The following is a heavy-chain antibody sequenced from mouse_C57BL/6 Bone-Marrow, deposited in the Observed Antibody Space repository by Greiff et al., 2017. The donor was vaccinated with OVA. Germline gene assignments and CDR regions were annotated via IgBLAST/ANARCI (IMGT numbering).Heavy chain of an antibody. Sequence: EVKLMESGGDLVKPGGSLKLSCAASGFTFSSYGMSWVRQTPDKRLEWVASISSGGSYTYYPDSVKGRFTISRDNAKNTLYLQMSSLKSEDTAMYYCARHPYGSSLFAYWGQGTLVTVSA. CDR1: GFTFSSYG. CDR2: ISSGGSYT. V-gene: IGHV5-6*01. CDR3: ARHPYGSSLFAY. D-gene: IGHD1-1*01. J-gene: IGHJ3*01.